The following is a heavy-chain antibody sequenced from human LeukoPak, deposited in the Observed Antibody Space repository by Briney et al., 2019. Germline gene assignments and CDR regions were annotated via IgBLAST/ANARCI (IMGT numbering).Heavy chain of an antibody. CDR3: AAGGDYMGSIDY. V-gene: IGHV4-30-2*01. CDR2: IYHSGST. Sequence: PSETLSLTCAVSGGSISSGGYSWSWIRQPPGKGLEWIGYIYHSGSTYYNPSLKSRVTISVDRSKNQFSLKLSSVTAADTAVYYCAAGGDYMGSIDYWGQGTLVTVSS. CDR1: GGSISSGGYS. D-gene: IGHD4-11*01. J-gene: IGHJ4*02.